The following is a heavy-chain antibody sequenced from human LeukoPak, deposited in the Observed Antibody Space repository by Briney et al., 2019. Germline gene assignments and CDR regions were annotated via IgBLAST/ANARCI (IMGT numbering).Heavy chain of an antibody. CDR3: ASDHIATSAGTRGIGD. Sequence: GGSLRLSCAASGFTFSSYSMNWVRQAPRKGLEWVSSISPTSDNKYYADSVKGRFTISRDNAKNSLYLQMTGLRAEDTAVHYCASDHIATSAGTRGIGDWGQGTLVTVSS. D-gene: IGHD6-13*01. CDR1: GFTFSSYS. V-gene: IGHV3-21*01. CDR2: ISPTSDNK. J-gene: IGHJ4*02.